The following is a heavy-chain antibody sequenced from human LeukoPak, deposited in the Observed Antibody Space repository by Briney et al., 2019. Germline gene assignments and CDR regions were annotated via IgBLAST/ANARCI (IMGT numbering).Heavy chain of an antibody. V-gene: IGHV3-30*18. CDR2: ISYDGSNK. Sequence: PGRSLRLSCAASGFTFSYYGMHWVRQAPGKGLEWVAVISYDGSNKYYADSVKGRFTISRDNSKNTVYLQMDSLRAEDTAVYYCAKGGSTYSYSFDYWGQGTLVTVSS. CDR1: GFTFSYYG. CDR3: AKGGSTYSYSFDY. D-gene: IGHD2-15*01. J-gene: IGHJ4*02.